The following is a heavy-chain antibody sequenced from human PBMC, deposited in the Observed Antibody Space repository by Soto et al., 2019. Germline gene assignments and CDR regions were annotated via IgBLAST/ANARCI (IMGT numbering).Heavy chain of an antibody. CDR2: IYFSGST. V-gene: IGHV4-59*11. Sequence: HVQLQESGPGLVKPSETLSLSCTVSGASINSHFWTCIRQPPGKGLEWIGSIYFSGSTNYNPSLKGRVSRSLDRAKSQFFLNLTSVTAADTAMYYCARELSYGMDVWGQGTTVIVSS. J-gene: IGHJ6*02. CDR3: ARELSYGMDV. CDR1: GASINSHF.